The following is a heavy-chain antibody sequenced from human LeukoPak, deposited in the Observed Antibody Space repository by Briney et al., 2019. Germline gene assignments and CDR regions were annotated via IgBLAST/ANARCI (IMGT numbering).Heavy chain of an antibody. Sequence: GSLRLSCAASGFTFSSYGMHWVRQAPGKGLEWVAVIYSGDITYYTDSVKGRFTISRDNSKNTLYLQMNSLRAEDTAVYYCARGSGYSYGFPDYWGQGTLVTVSS. D-gene: IGHD5-18*01. J-gene: IGHJ4*02. CDR1: GFTFSSYG. CDR2: IYSGDIT. CDR3: ARGSGYSYGFPDY. V-gene: IGHV3-NL1*01.